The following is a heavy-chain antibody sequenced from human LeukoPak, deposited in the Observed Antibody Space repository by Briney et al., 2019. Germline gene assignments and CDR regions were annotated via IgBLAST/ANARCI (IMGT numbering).Heavy chain of an antibody. CDR3: ARRRGTMVRGVPDDY. CDR1: GGSISSGGYC. CDR2: VYYSGST. J-gene: IGHJ4*02. D-gene: IGHD3-10*01. V-gene: IGHV4-30-4*07. Sequence: SETLSLTCAVSGGSISSGGYCWAWIRQPPGRGLECVVHVYYSGSTYYNPSLKSRITITLDTSKNQFSLKLSSVTAADTAVYYCARRRGTMVRGVPDDYWGQGTLVTVSS.